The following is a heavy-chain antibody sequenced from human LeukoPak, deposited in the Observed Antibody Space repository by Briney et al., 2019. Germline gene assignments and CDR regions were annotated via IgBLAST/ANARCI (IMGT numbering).Heavy chain of an antibody. V-gene: IGHV4-39*07. CDR3: ARGRYGNFDY. J-gene: IGHJ4*02. Sequence: KSSETLSLTCTVSGGSISSSSYYWGWIRQPPGKGLEWIGSIYYSGSTYYNPSLKSRVTISVDTSKNQFSLKLSSVTAADTAVYYCARGRYGNFDYWGQGTLVTVSS. D-gene: IGHD4-17*01. CDR1: GGSISSSSYY. CDR2: IYYSGST.